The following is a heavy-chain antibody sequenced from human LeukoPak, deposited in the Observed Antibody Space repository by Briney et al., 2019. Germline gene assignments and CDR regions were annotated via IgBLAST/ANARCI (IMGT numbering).Heavy chain of an antibody. CDR3: ARDYELIDP. V-gene: IGHV3-48*03. CDR1: GFTFSSYE. J-gene: IGHJ5*02. D-gene: IGHD3-3*01. Sequence: GGSLRLSCAASGFTFSSYEMNWVRQAPGKGLEWVSYISSGGSTIYYADSVKGRFTISRDNAKNSLYLQMNSLRAEDTAVYYCARDYELIDPWGQGTLVTVSS. CDR2: ISSGGSTI.